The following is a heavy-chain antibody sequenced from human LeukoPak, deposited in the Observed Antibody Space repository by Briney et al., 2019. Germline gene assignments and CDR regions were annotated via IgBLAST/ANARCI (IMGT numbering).Heavy chain of an antibody. CDR1: GYTFTSYG. D-gene: IGHD6-13*01. V-gene: IGHV1-18*01. Sequence: ASVKVSCKASGYTFTSYGISWVRQAPGQGLEWMGWISAYNGNTNYAQKLQGRVSMTTDTSTSTAYMELRSLRSDDTAVYYCARGGVTFSSSQGRGSDWFDPWGQGTLITVSS. J-gene: IGHJ5*02. CDR2: ISAYNGNT. CDR3: ARGGVTFSSSQGRGSDWFDP.